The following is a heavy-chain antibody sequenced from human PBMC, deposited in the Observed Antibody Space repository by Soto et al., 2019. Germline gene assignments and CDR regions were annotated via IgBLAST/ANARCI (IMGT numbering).Heavy chain of an antibody. Sequence: ASVKVSCKASGYTFTGYYMHWVRQAPGQGLEWMGRINPNSGGTNYAEKFQGRATMTRDTSISTAYMELSRLRSDDTAVYYCASDMAAAGTPHCDCWGQGTLVTVSS. J-gene: IGHJ4*02. V-gene: IGHV1-2*06. D-gene: IGHD6-13*01. CDR2: INPNSGGT. CDR1: GYTFTGYY. CDR3: ASDMAAAGTPHCDC.